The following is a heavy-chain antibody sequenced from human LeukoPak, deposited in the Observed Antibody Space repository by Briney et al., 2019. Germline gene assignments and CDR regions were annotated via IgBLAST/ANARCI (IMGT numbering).Heavy chain of an antibody. CDR3: ARAGYCSGGSCYSPRGGYYYYGMDV. Sequence: ASVKVSCKASGGTFSSYAISWVRQAPGQGLEWMGGIIPIFGTANYAQKFQGRVTITADESTSTAYMELSSLRSEDTAVCYCARAGYCSGGSCYSPRGGYYYYGMDVWGQGTTVTVSS. D-gene: IGHD2-15*01. J-gene: IGHJ6*02. V-gene: IGHV1-69*01. CDR1: GGTFSSYA. CDR2: IIPIFGTA.